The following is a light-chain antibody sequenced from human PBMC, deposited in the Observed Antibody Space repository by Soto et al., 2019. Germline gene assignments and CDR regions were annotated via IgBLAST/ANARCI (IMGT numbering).Light chain of an antibody. J-gene: IGLJ1*01. CDR2: EVS. CDR3: SSFAGSHSV. Sequence: QSVLTQPPSASGSPGQSVTISCTGTSSDVGGYNYVSWYQQHPGKAPKLMIYEVSKRPSGVPDRFSGSKSGNTASLTVSGLQAVDEADYFCSSFAGSHSVFGTGTKVTV. V-gene: IGLV2-8*01. CDR1: SSDVGGYNY.